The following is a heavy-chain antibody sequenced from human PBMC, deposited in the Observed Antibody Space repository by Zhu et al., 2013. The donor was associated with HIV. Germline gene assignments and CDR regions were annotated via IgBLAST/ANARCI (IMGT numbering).Heavy chain of an antibody. CDR3: AKWSYWKVGEQQPPTRAIEH. D-gene: IGHD6-13*01. CDR1: GFTFSSYA. V-gene: IGHV3-23*01. CDR2: ISGSTGET. Sequence: EVQLLESGGGLVQPGGSLRLSCAASGFTFSSYAMSWVRQAPGKGLEWVSSISGSTGETHYADSVKGRFTISRDNSKNALYLQMNSLRDGDTALYYCAKWSYWKVGEQQPPTRAIEHWGQGTLVTVSS. J-gene: IGHJ4*02.